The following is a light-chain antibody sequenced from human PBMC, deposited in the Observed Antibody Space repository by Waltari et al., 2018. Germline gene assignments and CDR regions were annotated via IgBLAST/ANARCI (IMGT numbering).Light chain of an antibody. Sequence: QSALTQPRSVSGSPGQSVTISCTGTSNDVGGYNFVSLYQHPPGKDPKLIIYDVRSLPSEVPVRFSGPKPDHTASLTISGLQAEDEAEYYCCSFAGTYTWVFGGGNKLTVL. CDR1: SNDVGGYNF. V-gene: IGLV2-11*01. CDR3: CSFAGTYTWV. CDR2: DVR. J-gene: IGLJ3*02.